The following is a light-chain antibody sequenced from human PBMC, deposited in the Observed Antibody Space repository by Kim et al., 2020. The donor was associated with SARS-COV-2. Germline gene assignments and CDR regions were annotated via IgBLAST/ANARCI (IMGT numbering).Light chain of an antibody. CDR1: SSNIGAGYD. J-gene: IGLJ3*02. CDR2: GNN. Sequence: QSVLTQPPSVSGAPGQRVTISCTGNSSNIGAGYDVHWYQQLPGTAPKLLIYGNNNRPSGVPDRFSGSKSGTSASLAITGLQAEDEADYYCQSYDNRLSASVFGGGTKLTVL. CDR3: QSYDNRLSASV. V-gene: IGLV1-40*01.